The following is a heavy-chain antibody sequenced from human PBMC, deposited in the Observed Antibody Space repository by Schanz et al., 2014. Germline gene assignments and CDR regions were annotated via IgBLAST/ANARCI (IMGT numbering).Heavy chain of an antibody. V-gene: IGHV4-4*07. J-gene: IGHJ3*02. CDR2: IYTSGST. D-gene: IGHD4-4*01. CDR3: AREGTTFDAFTI. CDR1: GASMSSYY. Sequence: QEQLQESGPGLVKPSETLSLTCTVSGASMSSYYWNWIRQPAGKGLEWIGRIYTSGSTNYNPSLRSRPTLSVDPSKNPFSLILSSVTAADTAVYYCAREGTTFDAFTIWGQGTKVTVSS.